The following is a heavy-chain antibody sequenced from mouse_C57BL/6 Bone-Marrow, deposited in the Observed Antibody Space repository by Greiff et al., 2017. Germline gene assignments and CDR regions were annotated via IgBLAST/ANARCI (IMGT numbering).Heavy chain of an antibody. CDR3: ARCHSNRWVAWFAY. Sequence: VQLQQSGAELARPGTSVKVSCKASGYAFTNYLIEWVKQRPGQGLEWIGVINPGSGGTTYNEKFKGKATLTADTSSSTAYMQLSSLTSEDSAVYFCARCHSNRWVAWFAYWGQGTLVTVSA. V-gene: IGHV1-54*01. D-gene: IGHD2-5*01. CDR1: GYAFTNYL. J-gene: IGHJ3*01. CDR2: INPGSGGT.